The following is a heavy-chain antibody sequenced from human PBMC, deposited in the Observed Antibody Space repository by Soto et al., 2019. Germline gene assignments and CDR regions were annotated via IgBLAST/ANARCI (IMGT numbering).Heavy chain of an antibody. Sequence: CAASGFTFGDQTMYWVRHAPGKGLEWVSLISWDGSRTNYADAVQGRFLISRDNNKNSLYLQMNSLTTDDTALYYCVKDSSNCLGATCCLDPWGPGTQVTVYS. CDR3: VKDSSNCLGATCCLDP. CDR1: GFTFGDQT. CDR2: ISWDGSRT. V-gene: IGHV3-43*01. D-gene: IGHD3-16*01. J-gene: IGHJ5*02.